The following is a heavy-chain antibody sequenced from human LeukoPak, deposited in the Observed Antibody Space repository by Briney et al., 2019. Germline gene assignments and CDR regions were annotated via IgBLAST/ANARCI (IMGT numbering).Heavy chain of an antibody. CDR1: GFSFGTFW. V-gene: IGHV3-7*01. CDR3: VKDWRSASDPVFGY. D-gene: IGHD3-16*01. J-gene: IGHJ4*02. Sequence: GASLRLSCAASGFSFGTFWMSWVRQAPGKGLEWVANIKPDGIERYYVASVKGRFTVSRDNAQNSLYLQMNSLTVDDMAVYYCVKDWRSASDPVFGYWGQGTLVTVSS. CDR2: IKPDGIER.